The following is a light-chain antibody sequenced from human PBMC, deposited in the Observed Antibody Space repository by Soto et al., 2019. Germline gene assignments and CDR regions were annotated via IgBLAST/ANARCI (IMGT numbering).Light chain of an antibody. Sequence: DIQMTQSPSSLSASVGDRVTITCRASQGISNYLAWYQQKPVKVPKLLIYAASTLQSGIRSRFSGSGSGTDFTLTISSLQPEDVATYYCQKYNSAPRAVGQGTKVDIK. V-gene: IGKV1-27*01. J-gene: IGKJ1*01. CDR2: AAS. CDR1: QGISNY. CDR3: QKYNSAPRA.